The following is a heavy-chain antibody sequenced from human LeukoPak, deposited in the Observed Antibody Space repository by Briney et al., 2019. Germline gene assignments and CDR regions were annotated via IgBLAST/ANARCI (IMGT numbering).Heavy chain of an antibody. D-gene: IGHD6-19*01. J-gene: IGHJ4*02. CDR3: AKGVSRLVPGDFDH. CDR1: GFTFDDYA. V-gene: IGHV3-9*01. Sequence: GGSLRLSCAASGFTFDDYAMHWVRQAPGKGLEWVSGISWNSGSIGYADSVKGRFTISRDNAKNSLYLQMNSLRAEDTALYYCAKGVSRLVPGDFDHWGQGTLVTVSS. CDR2: ISWNSGSI.